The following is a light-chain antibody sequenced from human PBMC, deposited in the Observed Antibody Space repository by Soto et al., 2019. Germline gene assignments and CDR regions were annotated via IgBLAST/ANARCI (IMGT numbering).Light chain of an antibody. V-gene: IGKV3-20*01. CDR1: QSVSSNF. CDR2: GAS. CDR3: LQYGNSPKT. Sequence: EIVLTQSPGTLSLSPGERATLSCWATQSVSSNFLAWYQQKPGQAPRLLIYGASSRAADIPDRFSGSGSGTDFTLTISRLEPEDFAVYYCLQYGNSPKTFGQGTKVEIE. J-gene: IGKJ1*01.